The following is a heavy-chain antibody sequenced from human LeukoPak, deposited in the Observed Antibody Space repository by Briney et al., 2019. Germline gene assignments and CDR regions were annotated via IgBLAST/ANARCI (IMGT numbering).Heavy chain of an antibody. CDR3: AREDYGSDDAFDI. CDR1: GYTFTSYG. J-gene: IGHJ3*02. CDR2: ISAYNGNT. Sequence: GASVKVSCRASGYTFTSYGISWVRQAPGQGLEWMGWISAYNGNTNYAQKLQGRATMTTDTSTSAAYMELRSLRSDDTAVYYCAREDYGSDDAFDIWGQGTMVTVSS. D-gene: IGHD3-10*01. V-gene: IGHV1-18*01.